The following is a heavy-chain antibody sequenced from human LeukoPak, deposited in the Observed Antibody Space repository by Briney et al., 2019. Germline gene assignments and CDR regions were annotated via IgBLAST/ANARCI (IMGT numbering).Heavy chain of an antibody. CDR2: IYYSGST. CDR1: GGSISSGGYY. Sequence: PSETLSLTCTVSGGSISSGGYYWSWIRQHPGKGLEWIGYIYYSGSTYYNPSLKSRVTISVDTSKNQFSLKLSSVTAADTAVYYCARDRSDSGGYFSYYGMDVWGQGTTVTVSS. D-gene: IGHD3-22*01. V-gene: IGHV4-31*03. J-gene: IGHJ6*02. CDR3: ARDRSDSGGYFSYYGMDV.